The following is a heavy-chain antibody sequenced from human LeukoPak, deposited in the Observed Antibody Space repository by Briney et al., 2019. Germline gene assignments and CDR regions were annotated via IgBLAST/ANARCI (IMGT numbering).Heavy chain of an antibody. V-gene: IGHV3-43*01. Sequence: GGPLRLSCAASGFTFDDYTMHWVRQAPGKGLEWVSLISWDGGSTYYADSVKGRFTISRDNSKNSLYLQMNSLRTEDTALYYCAKAPGGEMAIDYWGQGTLVTVSS. CDR1: GFTFDDYT. CDR2: ISWDGGST. CDR3: AKAPGGEMAIDY. J-gene: IGHJ4*02. D-gene: IGHD5-24*01.